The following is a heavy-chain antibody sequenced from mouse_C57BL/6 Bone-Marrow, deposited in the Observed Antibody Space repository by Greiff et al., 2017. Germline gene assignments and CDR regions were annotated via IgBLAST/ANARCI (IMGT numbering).Heavy chain of an antibody. CDR3: ARDYYGSSPPFAY. Sequence: EVNVVESGGGLVKPGGSLKLSCAASGFTFSDYGMHWVRQAPETGLEWVAYISSGSSTIYYADTVKGRFTISRDNAKNTLFLQMTSLRSEDTAMYYCARDYYGSSPPFAYWGQGTLVTVSA. D-gene: IGHD1-1*01. V-gene: IGHV5-17*01. CDR1: GFTFSDYG. J-gene: IGHJ3*01. CDR2: ISSGSSTI.